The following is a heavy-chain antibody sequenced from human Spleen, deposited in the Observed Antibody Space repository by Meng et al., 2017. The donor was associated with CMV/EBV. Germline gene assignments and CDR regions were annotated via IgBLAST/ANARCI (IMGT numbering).Heavy chain of an antibody. Sequence: GGSLRLSCAASGFTFSSYNMNWVRQAPGKGLEWVSYISSSGDSISYADSVKGRFTISRDNAKNSLFLQMNSLRAEDTAIYYCASPTNPFEDYWGQGTLVTVSS. CDR1: GFTFSSYN. V-gene: IGHV3-48*03. CDR3: ASPTNPFEDY. D-gene: IGHD1-14*01. CDR2: ISSSGDSI. J-gene: IGHJ4*02.